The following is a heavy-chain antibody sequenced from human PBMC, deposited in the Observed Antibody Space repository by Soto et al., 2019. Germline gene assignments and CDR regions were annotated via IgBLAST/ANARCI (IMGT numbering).Heavy chain of an antibody. Sequence: GGSLRLSCSASGFTFSSYAMHWVRQAPGKGLEYVSAISSNGGSTYYADSVKGRFTISRDNSKNTLFLQMSSLRAEDTAVYYCTTNFYSDHVMDVWAKGPRSPSP. D-gene: IGHD4-17*01. J-gene: IGHJ6*02. CDR2: ISSNGGST. CDR3: TTNFYSDHVMDV. CDR1: GFTFSSYA. V-gene: IGHV3-64D*06.